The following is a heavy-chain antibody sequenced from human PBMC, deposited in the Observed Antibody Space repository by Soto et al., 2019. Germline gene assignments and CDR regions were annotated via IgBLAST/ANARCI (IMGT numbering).Heavy chain of an antibody. V-gene: IGHV1-2*02. CDR1: GYTFTVYY. CDR3: ARDLAKGGGSAGFDY. CDR2: INPNSGGT. Sequence: QVQLVQSGAEVKKPGASVKVSCKASGYTFTVYYMHWVRQAPVQGLEWMGWINPNSGGTKYPQKFQGRVTMTRDTSITTVYMSLTGLKSDDTAVYYCARDLAKGGGSAGFDYWGQGTLVAVSS. J-gene: IGHJ4*02. D-gene: IGHD2-15*01.